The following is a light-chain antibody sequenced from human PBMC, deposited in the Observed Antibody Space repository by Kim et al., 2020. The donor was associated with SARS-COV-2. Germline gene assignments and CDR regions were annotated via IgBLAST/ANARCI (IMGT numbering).Light chain of an antibody. J-gene: IGLJ3*02. CDR1: SGHSNYA. Sequence: SLGAPVKLTCARSSGHSNYAFAWHQKKPGKCPRYLMRVNSDGSHPRGDGIPDRFSGSSSGAERYLTISSLLSEDEADYYWQISRVFGGGTKLTVL. CDR2: VNSDGSH. CDR3: QISRV. V-gene: IGLV4-69*01.